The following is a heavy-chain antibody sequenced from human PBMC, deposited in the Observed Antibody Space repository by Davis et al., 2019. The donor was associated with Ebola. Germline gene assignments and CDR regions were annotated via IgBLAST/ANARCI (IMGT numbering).Heavy chain of an antibody. CDR3: ARGFITMVRGDLYYFDY. CDR1: RYTFTSYY. V-gene: IGHV1-46*01. D-gene: IGHD3-10*01. J-gene: IGHJ4*02. CDR2: INPSGGST. Sequence: ASVHVSCQASRYTFTSYYMHWVRQAPGQGLEWMGIINPSGGSTSYAQKFQGRVTMTRDTSTSTVYMELSSLRSEDTAVYYCARGFITMVRGDLYYFDYWGQGTLVTVSS.